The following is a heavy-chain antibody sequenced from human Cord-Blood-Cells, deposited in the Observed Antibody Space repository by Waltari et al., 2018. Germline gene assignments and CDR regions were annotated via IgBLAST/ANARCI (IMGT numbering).Heavy chain of an antibody. D-gene: IGHD3-9*01. CDR3: ARSYPDNYDILIGYYFDY. V-gene: IGHV4-34*01. J-gene: IGHJ4*02. Sequence: QVQLQQWGAGLLKPSETLSLTCAVYGGSFSGYYWSWIRQPPGKGLEWFGEINHSGSTNYNPSLKSRVTIAVDTSKNQFSLKLSSVTAADTAVYYCARSYPDNYDILIGYYFDYWGQGTLVTVSS. CDR1: GGSFSGYY. CDR2: INHSGST.